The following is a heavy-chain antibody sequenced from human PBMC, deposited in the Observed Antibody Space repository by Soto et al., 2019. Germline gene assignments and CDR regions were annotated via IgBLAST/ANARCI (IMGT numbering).Heavy chain of an antibody. CDR2: ISYDGSNK. J-gene: IGHJ4*02. V-gene: IGHV3-30*03. D-gene: IGHD5-12*01. Sequence: KGLEWVAVISYDGSNKYYADSVKGRFTISRDNSKNTLYLQMNSLRAEDTAVYYCATDLFALNIVATIDYWGQRTLVTVSS. CDR3: ATDLFALNIVATIDY.